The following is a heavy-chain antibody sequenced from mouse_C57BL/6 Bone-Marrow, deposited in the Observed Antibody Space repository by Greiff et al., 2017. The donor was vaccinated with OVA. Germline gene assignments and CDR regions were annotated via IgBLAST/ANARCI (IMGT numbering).Heavy chain of an antibody. CDR2: IDPSDSYT. CDR1: GYTFTSYW. J-gene: IGHJ3*01. CDR3: ASGLGQGY. Sequence: QVQLQQPGAELVKPGASVKLSCKASGYTFTSYWMQWVKQRPGQGLEWIGEIDPSDSYTNYNQKFKGKATVTVDTSSSTAYMQLSSLTSEDSAVYYCASGLGQGYWGQGTLVTVSA. V-gene: IGHV1-50*01. D-gene: IGHD4-1*01.